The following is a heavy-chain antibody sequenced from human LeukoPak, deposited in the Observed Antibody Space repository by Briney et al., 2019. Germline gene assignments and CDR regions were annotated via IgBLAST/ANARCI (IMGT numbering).Heavy chain of an antibody. V-gene: IGHV3-30*04. Sequence: PGGSLRLSCAASGFTFSSYAMHWVRQAPGKGLEWVAVISYDGSNKYYADSMKGRFTISRDNSKNTLYLQMNSLRAEDTAVYYCARDGSYDYVWGSSFDYWGQGTLVTVSS. J-gene: IGHJ4*02. D-gene: IGHD3-16*01. CDR2: ISYDGSNK. CDR1: GFTFSSYA. CDR3: ARDGSYDYVWGSSFDY.